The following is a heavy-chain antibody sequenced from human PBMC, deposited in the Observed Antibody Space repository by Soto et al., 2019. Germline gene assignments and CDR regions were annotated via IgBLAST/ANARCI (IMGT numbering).Heavy chain of an antibody. Sequence: EVQLLESGGGLIQPGGSLRLSCAASGFTFSTHWMHWVRQGPGKGLVWVSRINSDGSTTNYVDSVKGRFTISRDNAKNTVYLPMNSLRAEDTAVYYCARVPTGGYDWVWGQGTLVTVSS. D-gene: IGHD5-12*01. CDR3: ARVPTGGYDWV. CDR2: INSDGSTT. J-gene: IGHJ4*02. V-gene: IGHV3-74*01. CDR1: GFTFSTHW.